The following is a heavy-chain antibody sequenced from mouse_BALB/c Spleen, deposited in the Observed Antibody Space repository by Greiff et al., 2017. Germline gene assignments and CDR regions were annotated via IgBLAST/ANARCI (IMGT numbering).Heavy chain of an antibody. J-gene: IGHJ3*01. Sequence: EVKLVESGGGLVKPGGSLKLSCAASGFTFSSYAMSWLRQTPEKRLEWVASISSGGSTYYPDSVKGRFTISRDNARNILYLQMSSLRSEDTAMYYCARVYDGYLAWFAYWGQGTLVTVSA. CDR2: ISSGGST. D-gene: IGHD2-3*01. CDR1: GFTFSSYA. V-gene: IGHV5-6-5*01. CDR3: ARVYDGYLAWFAY.